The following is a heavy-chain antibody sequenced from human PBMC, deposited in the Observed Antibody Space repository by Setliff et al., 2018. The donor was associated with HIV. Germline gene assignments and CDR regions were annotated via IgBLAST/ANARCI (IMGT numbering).Heavy chain of an antibody. Sequence: TLSLTCTVSGGSISSYYWSWIRQPPGKGLEWIGYIYTSGSTNYNPSLKSRVTISVDTSKNQFSLKLSSVTAADTAVYYCARDAHEDYYYYMDVWGKGTTVTVSS. CDR3: ARDAHEDYYYYMDV. J-gene: IGHJ6*03. CDR2: IYTSGST. CDR1: GGSISSYY. V-gene: IGHV4-4*08.